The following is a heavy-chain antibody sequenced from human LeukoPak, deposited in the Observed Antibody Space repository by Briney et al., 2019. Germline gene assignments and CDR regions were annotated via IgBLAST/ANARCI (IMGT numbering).Heavy chain of an antibody. CDR3: AKDYSGSGSVHFEH. CDR2: ISGYNGNT. CDR1: GYTFASYG. Sequence: ASVKVSCKTSGYTFASYGITWVRQAPGQGLEWMGWISGYNGNTNFAQRFQGGVSLTTHTSATTAYMELRSLTSDDTAVYYCAKDYSGSGSVHFEHWGQGTLVTVSS. D-gene: IGHD3-10*01. J-gene: IGHJ4*02. V-gene: IGHV1-18*01.